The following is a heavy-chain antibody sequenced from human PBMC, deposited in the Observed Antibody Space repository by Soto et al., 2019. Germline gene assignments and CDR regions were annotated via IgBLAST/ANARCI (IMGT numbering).Heavy chain of an antibody. J-gene: IGHJ5*02. D-gene: IGHD2-15*01. Sequence: QVQLVQSGAEVKKPGSSVKVSCKASGGTFSSYAISWVRQAPGQGLEWMGGIIPIFGTANYAQKFQGRVTIDADESTSTAYMEMSSLRSEDTAVYYCAIRPGGYCSGGSCYNWFDPWGQGTLVTVSS. CDR2: IIPIFGTA. CDR1: GGTFSSYA. V-gene: IGHV1-69*01. CDR3: AIRPGGYCSGGSCYNWFDP.